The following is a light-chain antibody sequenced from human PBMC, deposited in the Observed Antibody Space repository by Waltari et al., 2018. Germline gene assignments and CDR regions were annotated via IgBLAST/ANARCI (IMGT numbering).Light chain of an antibody. CDR2: DVS. V-gene: IGLV2-14*03. Sequence: QSALTHPASVSGSPGQSITISCTGTATDVGGYNYVSWYQQHPGKAPKLIIFDVSSRPSGISNRFSGSKFGNTASLTISGVQPEDEADYYCCSFTSSSTWVFGGGTKLTVL. CDR3: CSFTSSSTWV. J-gene: IGLJ3*02. CDR1: ATDVGGYNY.